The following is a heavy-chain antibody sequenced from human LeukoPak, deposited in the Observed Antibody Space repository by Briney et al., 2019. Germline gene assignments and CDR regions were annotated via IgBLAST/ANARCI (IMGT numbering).Heavy chain of an antibody. J-gene: IGHJ4*02. CDR1: GFTFSSYG. Sequence: GESLRLSCAASGFTFSSYGMNWVRQAPGKGLEWVSFISSSSSYIYYADSVKGRFTISRDNAKNSLYLQMNSLRAEDTAVYYCARNYVTFGTGSDYWGQGTLVTVSS. CDR2: ISSSSSYI. V-gene: IGHV3-21*01. D-gene: IGHD3/OR15-3a*01. CDR3: ARNYVTFGTGSDY.